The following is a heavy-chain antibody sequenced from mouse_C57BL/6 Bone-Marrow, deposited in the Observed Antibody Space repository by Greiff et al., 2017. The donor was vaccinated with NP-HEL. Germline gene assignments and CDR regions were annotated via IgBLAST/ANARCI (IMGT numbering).Heavy chain of an antibody. D-gene: IGHD2-2*01. Sequence: QVQLKQPGAELVRPGSSVKLSCKASGYTFTSYWMHWVKQRPIQGLEWIGNIDPSDSETHYNQKFKDKATLTVDKSSSTAYMQLSSLTSEDSAVYYCARGGYDDAEGLGYFDDWGQGTTLTVSS. V-gene: IGHV1-52*01. CDR3: ARGGYDDAEGLGYFDD. CDR1: GYTFTSYW. J-gene: IGHJ2*01. CDR2: IDPSDSET.